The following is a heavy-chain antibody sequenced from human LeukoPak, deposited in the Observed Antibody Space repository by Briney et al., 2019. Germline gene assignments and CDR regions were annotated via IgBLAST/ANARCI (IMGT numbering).Heavy chain of an antibody. CDR3: ARGGRSSSSWYGY. J-gene: IGHJ4*02. Sequence: PGGSLRLSCAASGFTFSSYSMNWVRQAPGKGPEWVSSISSSSSYIYYADSVKGRFTISRDNAKNSLYLQMNSLRAEDTAVHYCARGGRSSSSWYGYWGQGTLVTVSS. D-gene: IGHD6-13*01. V-gene: IGHV3-21*01. CDR1: GFTFSSYS. CDR2: ISSSSSYI.